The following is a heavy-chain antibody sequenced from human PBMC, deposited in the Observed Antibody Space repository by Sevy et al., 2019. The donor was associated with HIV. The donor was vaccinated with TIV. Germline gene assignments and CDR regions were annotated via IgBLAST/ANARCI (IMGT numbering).Heavy chain of an antibody. CDR3: TRWKGDQSIVDY. J-gene: IGHJ4*02. CDR1: GFTFGDYA. CDR2: LKSKASGGTL. D-gene: IGHD1-1*01. V-gene: IGHV3-49*04. Sequence: GGSLRLSCAASGFTFGDYAMNWVRQAPGKGLEWVAFLKSKASGGTLHHAASVQGRFTISRDDSKNIAYLQMNDLKTEDTAVYYWTRWKGDQSIVDYWGQGALVTVSS.